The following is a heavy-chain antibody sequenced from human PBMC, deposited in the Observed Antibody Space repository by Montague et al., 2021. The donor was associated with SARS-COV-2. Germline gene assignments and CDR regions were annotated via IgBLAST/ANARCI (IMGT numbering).Heavy chain of an antibody. CDR3: ELHPYGDYEDY. J-gene: IGHJ4*02. V-gene: IGHV3-74*01. CDR2: TSSVDSST. D-gene: IGHD4-17*01. CDR1: GFTFSNYW. Sequence: SLRLSCAASGFTFSNYWMHWVRQAPGKGLVWVSRTSSVDSSTIYADSVKGRFTVSRDRAKNTLYLQMSSLRAEDTAVYYCELHPYGDYEDYWGQGTLVTVSS.